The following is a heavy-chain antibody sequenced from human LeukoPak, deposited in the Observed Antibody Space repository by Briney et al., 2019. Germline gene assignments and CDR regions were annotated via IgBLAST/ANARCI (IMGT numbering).Heavy chain of an antibody. CDR3: ARRGLMRYTRPLDY. Sequence: SETLSLTCTVSGGSISSYYWSWIRQPPGKGLEWIGYIYYSGSTNYKPSLKSRVTISVDTSKNQFSLKLSSVTAADTAVYYCARRGLMRYTRPLDYWGQGTLVTVSS. D-gene: IGHD2-8*01. CDR2: IYYSGST. V-gene: IGHV4-59*12. CDR1: GGSISSYY. J-gene: IGHJ4*02.